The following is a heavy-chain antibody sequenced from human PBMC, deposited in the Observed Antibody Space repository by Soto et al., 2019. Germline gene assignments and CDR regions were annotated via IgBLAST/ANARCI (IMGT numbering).Heavy chain of an antibody. CDR1: GGSFSGYY. D-gene: IGHD4-4*01. Sequence: NPSETLSLTCAVYGGSFSGYYWSWIRQPPGKGLEWIGEINHSGSTNYNPSLKSRVTISVDTSKNQFSLKLSSVTAADTAVYYCARTLWLQYLNWFDPWGQGTLVTVSS. J-gene: IGHJ5*02. V-gene: IGHV4-34*01. CDR3: ARTLWLQYLNWFDP. CDR2: INHSGST.